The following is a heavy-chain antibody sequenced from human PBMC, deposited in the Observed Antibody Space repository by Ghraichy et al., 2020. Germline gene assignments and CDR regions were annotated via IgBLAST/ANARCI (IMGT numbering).Heavy chain of an antibody. D-gene: IGHD7-27*01. CDR1: GFTVSSNY. J-gene: IGHJ4*02. CDR3: ARAGALLAPVDC. V-gene: IGHV3-66*01. Sequence: GGSLRLSCAASGFTVSSNYMSWIRQAPGKGLEWVSVIYSGGNTYYADSVKGRFTISRDNSKNTLYLQMNSLRAEDTAVYYCARAGALLAPVDCWGRGTLVTVPS. CDR2: IYSGGNT.